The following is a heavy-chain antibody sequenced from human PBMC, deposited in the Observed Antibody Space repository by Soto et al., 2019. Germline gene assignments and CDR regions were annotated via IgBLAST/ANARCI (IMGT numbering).Heavy chain of an antibody. CDR3: ARVTPGGYFEY. Sequence: SVKVSCKASGDTFSSYAISWVRQAPGQGLEWMGGIIPKFNTIDHGQKFQGRVTIAADKSTSTAYVELSSLRSDDTAVYYCARVTPGGYFEYWAQGTLVTVYS. CDR2: IIPKFNTI. D-gene: IGHD1-26*01. J-gene: IGHJ4*02. CDR1: GDTFSSYA. V-gene: IGHV1-69*06.